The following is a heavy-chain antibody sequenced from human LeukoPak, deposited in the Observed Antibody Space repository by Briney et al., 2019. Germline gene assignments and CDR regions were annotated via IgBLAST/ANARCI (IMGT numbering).Heavy chain of an antibody. CDR2: IRYDGSNK. D-gene: IGHD3-22*01. Sequence: GGSLRLSCAASGFTFSSYEMHWVRQAPGKGLEWVAFIRYDGSNKYYADSVKGRFTISRDNSKNTLYLQMNSLRAEDTAVYYCAKDYDSSGYSDYWGQGTLVTVSS. V-gene: IGHV3-30*02. CDR1: GFTFSSYE. CDR3: AKDYDSSGYSDY. J-gene: IGHJ4*02.